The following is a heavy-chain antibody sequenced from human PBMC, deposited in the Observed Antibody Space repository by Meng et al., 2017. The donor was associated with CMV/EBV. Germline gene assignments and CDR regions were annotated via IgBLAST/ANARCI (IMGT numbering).Heavy chain of an antibody. CDR2: IYYSGST. Sequence: SETLSLTCTVSGGSISSYYWSWIRQPPGKGLERIGYIYYSGSTNYNPSLKSRVTISVDTSKNQFSLKLSSVTAADTAVYYCARGTEDYDFWLDYWGQGTLVTVSS. V-gene: IGHV4-59*01. J-gene: IGHJ4*02. CDR1: GGSISSYY. D-gene: IGHD3-3*01. CDR3: ARGTEDYDFWLDY.